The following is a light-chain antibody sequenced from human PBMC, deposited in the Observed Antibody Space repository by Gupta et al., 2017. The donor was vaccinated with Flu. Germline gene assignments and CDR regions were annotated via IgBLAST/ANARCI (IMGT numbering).Light chain of an antibody. V-gene: IGKV1-39*01. J-gene: IGKJ2*01. CDR2: AAS. CDR1: QSINLY. CDR3: QQGDNTPRT. Sequence: DIQLTQSPSSLSASVGDRITITCRASQSINLYLSWYQQRPGTAPKLLIYAASSVQSGVPSRFIGNGSGTDFTLTISRWQPEDFATYYCQQGDNTPRTFGQGTKLEIK.